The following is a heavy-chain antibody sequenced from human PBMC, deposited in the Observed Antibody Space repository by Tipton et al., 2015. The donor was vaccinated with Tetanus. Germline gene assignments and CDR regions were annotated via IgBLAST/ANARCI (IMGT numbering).Heavy chain of an antibody. CDR3: ASTAYCGGDCHYFAY. Sequence: QVQLVQSGPEVKKPGSSVKVSCKASGGTFSSYAISWVRQAPGQGLEWMGGIIPIFGTANYAQKFQGRVTITADESTSTAYMELTSLRSEDTAVYYCASTAYCGGDCHYFAYWGQGTLVTVSS. CDR2: IIPIFGTA. J-gene: IGHJ4*02. D-gene: IGHD2-21*02. CDR1: GGTFSSYA. V-gene: IGHV1-69*01.